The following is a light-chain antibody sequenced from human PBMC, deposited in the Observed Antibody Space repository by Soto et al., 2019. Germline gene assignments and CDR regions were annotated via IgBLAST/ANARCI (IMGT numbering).Light chain of an antibody. V-gene: IGKV1-12*01. CDR1: QGLSSW. CDR2: SGS. Sequence: DIQMTQSPSSVSASVGDRVTITCRASQGLSSWLAWYQQKPGKAPKLLIYSGSSLQSGVSSRFGASGGATDFTLTISSLQPEDFETYYCQQDNSFPITFGQGTRLEIK. J-gene: IGKJ5*01. CDR3: QQDNSFPIT.